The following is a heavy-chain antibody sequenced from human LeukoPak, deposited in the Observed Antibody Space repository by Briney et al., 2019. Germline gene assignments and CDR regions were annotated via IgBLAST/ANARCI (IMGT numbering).Heavy chain of an antibody. CDR2: INHSGST. J-gene: IGHJ5*02. CDR3: ARGREYCSGGSCQNWFDP. D-gene: IGHD2-15*01. Sequence: SETLSLTCAVYGGSFSGYYWSWIRQPPGKGLEWLGEINHSGSTNYNPSLKSRVTISVDTSKTQFSLKLRSVTAADTAVYYCARGREYCSGGSCQNWFDPWGQGTLVTVSS. V-gene: IGHV4-34*01. CDR1: GGSFSGYY.